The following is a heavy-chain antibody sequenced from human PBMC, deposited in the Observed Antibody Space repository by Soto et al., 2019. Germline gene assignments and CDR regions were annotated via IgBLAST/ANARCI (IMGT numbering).Heavy chain of an antibody. CDR1: GYTFTSYG. V-gene: IGHV1-18*01. D-gene: IGHD3-3*01. CDR2: ISAYNGNT. J-gene: IGHJ6*02. CDR3: ARSPVDPLQDKYDFWSGYWVLLGHYYYGMDV. Sequence: ASVKVSCKASGYTFTSYGISWVRQAPGQGLEWMGWISAYNGNTNYAQKLQGRVTMTTDTSTSTAYMELRSLRSDDTAVYYCARSPVDPLQDKYDFWSGYWVLLGHYYYGMDVWGQGTTVTVSS.